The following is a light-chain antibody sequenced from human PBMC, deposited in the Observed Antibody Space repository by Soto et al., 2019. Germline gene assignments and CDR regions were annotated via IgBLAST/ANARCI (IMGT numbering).Light chain of an antibody. CDR1: QSVSTH. J-gene: IGKJ1*01. Sequence: EIVMTQSPATLSVSPGERATLSCRASQSVSTHLAWYQHKPGQAPRLLMYGASTRDTGVPARFSGSGSGTEFTLTISSPQSEDFAVYYCQQYDSWPRTFGQGTKVEIK. CDR2: GAS. V-gene: IGKV3-15*01. CDR3: QQYDSWPRT.